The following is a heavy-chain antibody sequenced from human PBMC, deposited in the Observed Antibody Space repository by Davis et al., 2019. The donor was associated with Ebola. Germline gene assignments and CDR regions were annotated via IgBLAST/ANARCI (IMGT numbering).Heavy chain of an antibody. CDR2: VFHSGHT. CDR3: TRGYGAL. CDR1: GISVTSINW. V-gene: IGHV4-4*02. D-gene: IGHD4/OR15-4a*01. J-gene: IGHJ3*01. Sequence: PSETLSPTCAVSGISVTSINWWTWMRQPPGKSLEWIGQVFHSGHTNYNPSLGSRVSLSLDKSNNQFSRQLTSVTAADTAVYYCTRGYGALWGQGKLVTVSS.